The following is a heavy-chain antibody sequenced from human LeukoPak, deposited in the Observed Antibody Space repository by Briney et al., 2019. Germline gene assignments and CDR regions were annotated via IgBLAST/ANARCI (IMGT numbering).Heavy chain of an antibody. CDR1: GFTFDDYA. CDR2: ISWDGGST. CDR3: AKDMRDLPDY. J-gene: IGHJ4*02. V-gene: IGHV3-43D*04. Sequence: RTGGSLRLSCAASGFTFDDYAMHWVRHAPGKGLEWVSLISWDGGSTYYADSVKGRFTISRDNSKNSLYLQMNSLRAEDTALYYCAKDMRDLPDYWGQGTLVTVSS.